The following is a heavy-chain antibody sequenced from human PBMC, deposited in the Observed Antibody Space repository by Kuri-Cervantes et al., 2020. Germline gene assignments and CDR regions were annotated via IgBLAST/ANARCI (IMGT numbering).Heavy chain of an antibody. CDR1: GFTFSRYW. J-gene: IGHJ6*02. V-gene: IGHV3-66*02. CDR3: ARGDSSSWFDYYYYGMDV. Sequence: GGSLRLSCVASGFTFSRYWMTWVRQAPGKGLEWVSVIYSGGSTYYADSVKGRFTISRDNSKNTLYLQMNSLRAEDTAVYYCARGDSSSWFDYYYYGMDVWGQGTTVTVSS. CDR2: IYSGGST. D-gene: IGHD6-13*01.